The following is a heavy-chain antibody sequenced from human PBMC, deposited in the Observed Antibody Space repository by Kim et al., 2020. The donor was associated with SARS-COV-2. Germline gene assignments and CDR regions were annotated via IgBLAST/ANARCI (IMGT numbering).Heavy chain of an antibody. V-gene: IGHV4-34*01. CDR1: GGSFSGYY. J-gene: IGHJ6*02. D-gene: IGHD4-17*01. CDR2: INHSGST. CDR3: ARGRLPSTVVTPRAHYAYYYYGMDV. Sequence: SETLSPTCAVYGGSFSGYYWSWIRQPPGKGLEWIGEINHSGSTNYNPSLKSRVTISVDTSKNQFSLKLSSVTAADTAVYYCARGRLPSTVVTPRAHYAYYYYGMDVWGQGTTVTVSS.